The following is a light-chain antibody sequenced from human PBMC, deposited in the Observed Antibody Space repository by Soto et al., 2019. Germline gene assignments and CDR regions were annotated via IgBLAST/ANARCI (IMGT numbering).Light chain of an antibody. J-gene: IGKJ1*01. CDR3: QQYGSSPWT. Sequence: EIVLTQSPTTLSLSQGERATLXXRASQSVSVKLAWYQQKPGQAPRXLIYDTSTRATGSPDRFSGSGAGTDFTLTISRLEPEDFAVYYCQQYGSSPWTFGQGTKVDIK. CDR2: DTS. V-gene: IGKV3-20*01. CDR1: QSVSVK.